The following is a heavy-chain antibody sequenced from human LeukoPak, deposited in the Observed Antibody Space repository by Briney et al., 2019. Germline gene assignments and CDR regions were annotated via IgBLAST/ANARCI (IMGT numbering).Heavy chain of an antibody. V-gene: IGHV1-2*02. J-gene: IGHJ6*03. Sequence: ASVKVSCKASGYTFTGYYMHWVRQAPGQGLEWMGWINPNSGGTNYAQKFQGRVTMTRDTSISTAYMELSRLRSDDTAVYYCARDSKKYSSSWYFLDYYYYYYMNVWGKGTTVTISS. CDR1: GYTFTGYY. CDR2: INPNSGGT. D-gene: IGHD6-13*01. CDR3: ARDSKKYSSSWYFLDYYYYYYMNV.